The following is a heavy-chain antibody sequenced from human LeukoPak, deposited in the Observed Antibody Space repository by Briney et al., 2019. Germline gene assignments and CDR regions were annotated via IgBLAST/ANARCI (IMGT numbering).Heavy chain of an antibody. CDR1: GFTFSRYA. CDR3: AKDRGIAVAGTIFDY. D-gene: IGHD6-19*01. Sequence: GGSLRLSCAASGFTFSRYAMSWVRQAPGKGLEWVSAISGSGGSTYYADSVKGRFTISRDNSKNTLYLQMNSLRAEDTAVYYCAKDRGIAVAGTIFDYWGQGTLVTVSS. J-gene: IGHJ4*02. V-gene: IGHV3-23*01. CDR2: ISGSGGST.